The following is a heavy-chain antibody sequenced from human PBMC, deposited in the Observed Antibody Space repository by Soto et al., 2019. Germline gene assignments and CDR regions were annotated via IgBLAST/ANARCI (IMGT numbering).Heavy chain of an antibody. D-gene: IGHD2-15*01. J-gene: IGHJ4*02. CDR3: ARDGYCSGGSCYSLLSFDY. V-gene: IGHV3-33*01. CDR2: IWYDGSKK. Sequence: QVQLVESGGGVAQPEKSLRLSCTASGFTFSSYGMHWVRQVPGKGLEWVALIWYDGSKKYYADSVKGRFTISRDNSKNTLFLQMDSLRAEDTAVYHCARDGYCSGGSCYSLLSFDYWGQGTMVTVSS. CDR1: GFTFSSYG.